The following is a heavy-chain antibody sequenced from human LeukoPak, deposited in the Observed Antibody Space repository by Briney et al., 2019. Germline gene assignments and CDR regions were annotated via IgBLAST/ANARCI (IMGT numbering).Heavy chain of an antibody. CDR1: GFTFSSYA. CDR2: ISGSGGST. CDR3: AKVQRITIFGVADAFDI. Sequence: GGSLRLSCAASGFTFSSYAMSWVRQAPGKGLEWVSAISGSGGSTYYADSVKGRFTISRDNSKNTLYLQMNSLRAEDTAVYYCAKVQRITIFGVADAFDIWGQGTMVTVSS. D-gene: IGHD3-3*01. J-gene: IGHJ3*02. V-gene: IGHV3-23*01.